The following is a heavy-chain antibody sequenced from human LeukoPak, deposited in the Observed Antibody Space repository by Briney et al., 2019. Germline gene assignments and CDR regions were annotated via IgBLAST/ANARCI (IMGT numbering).Heavy chain of an antibody. Sequence: PGGSLRLSCAASGFTLSSYGMNWVRQAPGKGLEWVSYISSSSTIYYADSVKGRFTISRDNAKNSLYLQMNSLRAEDTAVYYCARVGSSWYGYYYYYMDVWGKGTTVTVSS. CDR2: ISSSSTI. V-gene: IGHV3-48*01. CDR1: GFTLSSYG. D-gene: IGHD6-13*01. CDR3: ARVGSSWYGYYYYYMDV. J-gene: IGHJ6*03.